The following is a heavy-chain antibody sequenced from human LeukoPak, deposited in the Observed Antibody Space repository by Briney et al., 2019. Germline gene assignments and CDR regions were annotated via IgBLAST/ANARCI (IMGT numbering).Heavy chain of an antibody. CDR2: INPSGDFR. V-gene: IGHV1-46*01. D-gene: IGHD3-9*01. CDR3: ARDYDILTGPYDAFDI. CDR1: GYTFGTHW. J-gene: IGHJ3*02. Sequence: ASVKVSCKPSGYTFGTHWMHWVRQAPGQGLEWMAIINPSGDFRSYAQKFQGRVTVTRDMSTRTVYMELSDLRPEDTALYYCARDYDILTGPYDAFDIWGQGTMVTVSS.